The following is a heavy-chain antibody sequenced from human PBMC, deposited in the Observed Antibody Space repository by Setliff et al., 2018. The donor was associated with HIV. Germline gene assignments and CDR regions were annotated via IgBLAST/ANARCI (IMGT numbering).Heavy chain of an antibody. D-gene: IGHD2-2*01. Sequence: GGSLRLSCAASGFTFSDYWMSWVRQAPGKGLEWVANIKQDGTDKYYVDSVRGRFTISRDNARSSLFLQMNSLRVEDTAVYYRARDTCDTPSCYAGPRFVYWGQGNLVTVSS. J-gene: IGHJ4*02. CDR2: IKQDGTDK. V-gene: IGHV3-7*01. CDR3: ARDTCDTPSCYAGPRFVY. CDR1: GFTFSDYW.